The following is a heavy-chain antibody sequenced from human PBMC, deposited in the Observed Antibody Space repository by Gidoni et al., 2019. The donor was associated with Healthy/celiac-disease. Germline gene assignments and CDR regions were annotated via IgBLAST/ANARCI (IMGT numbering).Heavy chain of an antibody. Sequence: EVQLVESGGGLIQPGGSLRLSCAASGFTVSSHYMSWVRQAPGKGLAWVSVIYRGGSTDCAGSVKGRFTISRDNSKNTLYLQMNSLRAEDTAVYYCAREESRLGFGEKGSLGEYDAFDIWGQGTMVTVSS. CDR3: AREESRLGFGEKGSLGEYDAFDI. CDR2: IYRGGST. J-gene: IGHJ3*02. CDR1: GFTVSSHY. V-gene: IGHV3-53*01. D-gene: IGHD3-10*01.